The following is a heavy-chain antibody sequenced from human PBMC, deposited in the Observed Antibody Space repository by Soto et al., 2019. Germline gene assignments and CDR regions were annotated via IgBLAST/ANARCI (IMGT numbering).Heavy chain of an antibody. D-gene: IGHD2-8*01. CDR3: VRALNNVEWYPEAFDL. CDR2: MYPGDSDI. J-gene: IGHJ3*01. Sequence: GESLKISCKGYGFSFTTYWIGWVRQMPGKGLEWIAMMYPGDSDIKNSPYFQGQVTISADRSISTAYLQWTSLKASDTAMYYCVRALNNVEWYPEAFDLWGQGTMVTV. V-gene: IGHV5-51*01. CDR1: GFSFTTYW.